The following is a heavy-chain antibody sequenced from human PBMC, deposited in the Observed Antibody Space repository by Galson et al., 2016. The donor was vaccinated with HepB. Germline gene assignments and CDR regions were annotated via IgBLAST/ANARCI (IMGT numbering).Heavy chain of an antibody. Sequence: SVKVSCKASGDSFTTNTIHWVRQAPGQRPEWMGWINAGNGNTQYSQSFRGRVTITRDTSANTAYMDLGSLRSEDTAVYHCARDVEGYYYFDSWGQGTLVTVSS. J-gene: IGHJ4*02. D-gene: IGHD1-26*01. CDR2: INAGNGNT. CDR1: GDSFTTNT. CDR3: ARDVEGYYYFDS. V-gene: IGHV1-3*01.